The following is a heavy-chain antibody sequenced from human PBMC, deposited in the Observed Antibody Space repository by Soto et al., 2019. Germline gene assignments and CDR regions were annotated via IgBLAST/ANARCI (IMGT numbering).Heavy chain of an antibody. D-gene: IGHD3-10*01. Sequence: GSLRLSCAASGFTFSSYAMSWVRQAPGKGLEWASAISGGGDRTHYADSVNGRFTISRDNSKNTLHLQMNSLRAEDTAVYYCAKDLQGVNPDYFDYWGQGTLVTVSS. CDR3: AKDLQGVNPDYFDY. CDR2: ISGGGDRT. J-gene: IGHJ4*02. V-gene: IGHV3-23*01. CDR1: GFTFSSYA.